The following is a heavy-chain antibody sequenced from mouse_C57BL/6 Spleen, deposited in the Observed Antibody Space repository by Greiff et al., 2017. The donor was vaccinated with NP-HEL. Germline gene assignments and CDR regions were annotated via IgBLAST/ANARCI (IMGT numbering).Heavy chain of an antibody. CDR1: GYTFTSYW. V-gene: IGHV1-61*01. Sequence: QVQLQQPGAELVRPGSSVKLSCKASGYTFTSYWMDWVKQRPGQGLEWIGNIYPSDSETHYNQKFKDKATLTVDKSSSTAYMQLSSLTSEDSAVYYCAREGDYDGLTFDYWGQGTTLTVSS. J-gene: IGHJ2*01. CDR3: AREGDYDGLTFDY. D-gene: IGHD2-4*01. CDR2: IYPSDSET.